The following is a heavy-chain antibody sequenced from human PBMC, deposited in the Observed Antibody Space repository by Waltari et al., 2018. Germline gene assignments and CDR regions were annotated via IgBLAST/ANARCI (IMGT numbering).Heavy chain of an antibody. J-gene: IGHJ4*02. CDR2: IYSGGST. V-gene: IGHV3-23*03. CDR1: GFTFSSYA. CDR3: AKDREKLMYYFDY. Sequence: EVQLLESGGGLVQPGGSLRLSCAASGFTFSSYAMSWVRQAPGKGLEWVSVIYSGGSTYYADSVKGRFTISRDNSKNTLYLQMNSLRAEDTAVYYCAKDREKLMYYFDYWGQGTLVTVSS. D-gene: IGHD2-15*01.